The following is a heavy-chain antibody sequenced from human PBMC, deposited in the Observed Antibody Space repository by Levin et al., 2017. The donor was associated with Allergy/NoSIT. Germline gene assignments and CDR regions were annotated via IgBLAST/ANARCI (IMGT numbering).Heavy chain of an antibody. CDR3: AKRVQHTAGSHFDY. V-gene: IGHV3-23*01. CDR1: GFTFSSYA. D-gene: IGHD3-10*01. J-gene: IGHJ4*02. CDR2: ISTSGGST. Sequence: ETLSLTCAASGFTFSSYAMSWVRQAPGKGLEWVSGISTSGGSTYYADSVKGRFTISRDNSKNTLYLQMNSLRAEDTAVYYCAKRVQHTAGSHFDYWGQGTLVAVSS.